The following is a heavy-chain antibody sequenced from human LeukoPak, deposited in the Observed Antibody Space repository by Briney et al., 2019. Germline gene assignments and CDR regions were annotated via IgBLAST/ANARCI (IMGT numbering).Heavy chain of an antibody. CDR3: ARGSIAVAGTEDY. CDR2: ISSSSSYI. CDR1: GFTFSSYS. D-gene: IGHD6-19*01. V-gene: IGHV3-21*01. J-gene: IGHJ4*02. Sequence: GGSLRLSCAASGFTFSSYSMNWVRQAPGKGLEWVSSISSSSSYIYYADSVKGRFTISRDNAKNSLYLQMNSLGAEDTAVYYCARGSIAVAGTEDYWGQGTLVTVSS.